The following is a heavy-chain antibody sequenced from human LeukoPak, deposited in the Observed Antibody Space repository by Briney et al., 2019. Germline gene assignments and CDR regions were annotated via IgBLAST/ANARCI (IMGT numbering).Heavy chain of an antibody. CDR2: ISGSGGST. J-gene: IGHJ4*02. Sequence: GGSLRLSCAASGFTFSTYAMTWVRQAPGKGLEWVSAISGSGGSTYYADSVKGRFTISRDNSKNTLYLQMNSLRAEDTAVYYCAKEKAIAVAGTDYWGQGTLVTVSS. CDR1: GFTFSTYA. CDR3: AKEKAIAVAGTDY. V-gene: IGHV3-23*01. D-gene: IGHD6-19*01.